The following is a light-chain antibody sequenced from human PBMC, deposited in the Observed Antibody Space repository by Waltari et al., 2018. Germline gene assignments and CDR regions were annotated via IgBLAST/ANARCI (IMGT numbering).Light chain of an antibody. CDR1: QSVSSN. V-gene: IGKV3-15*01. Sequence: EILMTQSPATLSVSPGEGATLSCRASQSVSSNLAWYQQKPGQAPSLLIYGASTRATGIPARFSGIGSGTEFTLTISSLQSADFAIYYCQQYKNWPWTFGQGTKVEIK. CDR3: QQYKNWPWT. J-gene: IGKJ1*01. CDR2: GAS.